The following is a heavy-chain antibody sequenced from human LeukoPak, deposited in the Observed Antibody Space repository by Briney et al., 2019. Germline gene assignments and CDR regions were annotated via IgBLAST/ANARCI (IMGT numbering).Heavy chain of an antibody. V-gene: IGHV3-21*01. CDR3: AREDTIFGGSPGY. Sequence: GGSLRLSCAASGFTFNSYGIHWVRQAPGKGLEWVSSISGVSNQIHYADSVKGRFIISRDDARNSLYLQMDSLRAEDTAVYYCAREDTIFGGSPGYWGQGTLVTVSS. J-gene: IGHJ4*02. D-gene: IGHD3-3*01. CDR1: GFTFNSYG. CDR2: ISGVSNQI.